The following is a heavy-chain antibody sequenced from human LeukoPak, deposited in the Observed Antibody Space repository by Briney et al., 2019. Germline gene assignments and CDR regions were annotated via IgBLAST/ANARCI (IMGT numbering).Heavy chain of an antibody. J-gene: IGHJ4*02. D-gene: IGHD6-19*01. CDR3: ARISSAWRPSDY. V-gene: IGHV3-48*03. CDR1: GFTFSNYE. CDR2: ISSSGTTI. Sequence: GGSLRLSCAASGFTFSNYEMNRVRQAPGKGLEWVSYISSSGTTIYYADSVKGRFTISRDNAKNSLYLQMNSLRAEDTAVYYCARISSAWRPSDYWGQGTLVTVSS.